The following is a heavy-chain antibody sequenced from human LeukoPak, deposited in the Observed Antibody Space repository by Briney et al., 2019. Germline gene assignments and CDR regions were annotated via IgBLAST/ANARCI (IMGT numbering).Heavy chain of an antibody. CDR1: GGSFSGYY. CDR2: INHSGST. V-gene: IGHV4-34*01. Sequence: PSETLSLTCAVYGGSFSGYYWSWIRQPPGKGLEWIGEINHSGSTNYNPSLKSRVTISVDTSKNQFSLKLSSVTAADTAVYYCARGRGAAAGFDPWGQGTLVTVSS. D-gene: IGHD6-13*01. CDR3: ARGRGAAAGFDP. J-gene: IGHJ5*02.